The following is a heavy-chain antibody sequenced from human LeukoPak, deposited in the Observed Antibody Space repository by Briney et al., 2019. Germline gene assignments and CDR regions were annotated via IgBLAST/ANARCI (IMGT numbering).Heavy chain of an antibody. D-gene: IGHD2-2*01. J-gene: IGHJ5*02. Sequence: PSETLSLTCTVSGGSISSGGYYWSWIRQHPGKGLEWIGYIYYSGSTYYNPSLKSRVTISVDTSKNQFSLKLSSVTAADTAVYYCARDVGCSSTSCSAWFDPWGQGTLVTVSS. CDR2: IYYSGST. CDR3: ARDVGCSSTSCSAWFDP. V-gene: IGHV4-31*03. CDR1: GGSISSGGYY.